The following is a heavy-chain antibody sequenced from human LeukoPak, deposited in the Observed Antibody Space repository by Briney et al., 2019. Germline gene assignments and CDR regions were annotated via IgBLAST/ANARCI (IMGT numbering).Heavy chain of an antibody. D-gene: IGHD1-26*01. J-gene: IGHJ4*02. V-gene: IGHV3-53*01. CDR2: GYSGGTS. CDR3: ARVWELSFDY. CDR1: GFTVSTDH. Sequence: GGSLRLSCAASGFTVSTDHMSWVRQAPGKGLEWVAVGYSGGTSQYAESVKGRFTISRDNSKNTLDLQMNSLRVEDTALYYCARVWELSFDYWGQGTLVTVSS.